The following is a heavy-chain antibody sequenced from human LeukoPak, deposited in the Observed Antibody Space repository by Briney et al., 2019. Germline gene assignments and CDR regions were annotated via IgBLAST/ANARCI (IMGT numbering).Heavy chain of an antibody. CDR1: GFTFSSYS. CDR3: ARGRYDLWSGYYTFDY. CDR2: ISSSSSYI. Sequence: GGSLRLSCAASGFTFSSYSMNWVRQAPGKGLEWVSSISSSSSYIYYADSVKGRFTTSRDNAKNSLYLQMNSLRAEDTAVYYCARGRYDLWSGYYTFDYWGQGTLVTVSS. D-gene: IGHD3-3*01. V-gene: IGHV3-21*01. J-gene: IGHJ4*02.